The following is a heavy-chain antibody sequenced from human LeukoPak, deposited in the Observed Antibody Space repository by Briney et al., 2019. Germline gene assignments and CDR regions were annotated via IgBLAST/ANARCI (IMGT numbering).Heavy chain of an antibody. CDR1: GYTFTGYY. Sequence: ASVKVSCKASGYTFTGYYMHWVRPAPGQGRSWMGWINPNCGGTNYAQKFQGRVTMTRDTSISTAYMELSRLRAEDTAVYYCGRYDRYYDGDFWGQGTLVTVSS. V-gene: IGHV1-2*02. CDR2: INPNCGGT. CDR3: GRYDRYYDGDF. J-gene: IGHJ4*02. D-gene: IGHD3-16*01.